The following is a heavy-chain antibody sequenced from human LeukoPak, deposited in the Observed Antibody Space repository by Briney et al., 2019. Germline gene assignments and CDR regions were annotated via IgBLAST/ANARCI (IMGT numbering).Heavy chain of an antibody. Sequence: SETLSLTCAVYGGSFSGYYWSWIRQPPGKGLEWIGEINHSGSTNYNPSLKSRVTISVDTSKNQFSLKPSSVTAADTAVYYCARHRPYYDFWSGYRPPPRDLYYFDYWGQGTLVTVSS. CDR1: GGSFSGYY. CDR3: ARHRPYYDFWSGYRPPPRDLYYFDY. D-gene: IGHD3-3*01. CDR2: INHSGST. V-gene: IGHV4-34*01. J-gene: IGHJ4*02.